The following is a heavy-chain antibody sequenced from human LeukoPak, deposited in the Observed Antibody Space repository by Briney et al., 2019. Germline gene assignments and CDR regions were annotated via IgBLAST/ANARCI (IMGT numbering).Heavy chain of an antibody. CDR1: GGSISSSSYY. J-gene: IGHJ5*02. CDR3: ARGKVGVVVAAAASLNWFDP. CDR2: IYYSGST. V-gene: IGHV4-39*01. D-gene: IGHD2-15*01. Sequence: PSETLSLTCTVSGGSISSSSYYWGWIRQPPGKGLEWIGSIYYSGSTYYNPSLKSRVTISVDTSKNQFSLKLSSVTAADTAVYYCARGKVGVVVAAAASLNWFDPWGQGTLVTVSS.